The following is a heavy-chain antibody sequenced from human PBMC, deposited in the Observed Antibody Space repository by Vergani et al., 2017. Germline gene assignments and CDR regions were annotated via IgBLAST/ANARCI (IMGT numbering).Heavy chain of an antibody. Sequence: QVQLVQSGAEVKKPGASVKVSCKASGYTFTGYYMHWVRQAPGQGLEWMGWINPNSGGTNYAQKFQGRVTMTRDTSIRTAYMELSRLRSDDTAVYYCARLSAGELLRDYGMDVWGQGTTVTVAS. V-gene: IGHV1-2*02. CDR1: GYTFTGYY. CDR3: ARLSAGELLRDYGMDV. J-gene: IGHJ6*02. CDR2: INPNSGGT. D-gene: IGHD1-26*01.